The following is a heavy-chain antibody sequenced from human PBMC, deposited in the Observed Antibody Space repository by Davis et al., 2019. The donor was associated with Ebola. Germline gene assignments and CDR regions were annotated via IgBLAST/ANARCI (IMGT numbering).Heavy chain of an antibody. V-gene: IGHV4-39*01. CDR2: IYYSGST. D-gene: IGHD3-16*02. J-gene: IGHJ4*02. CDR1: GGSISSSSYY. CDR3: ASGIMITFGGVIVED. Sequence: LRLSCTVSGGSISSSSYYWGWIRQPPGKGLEWIGSIYYSGSTYYNPSLKSRVTISVDTSKNQFSLKLSSVTAADTAVYYCASGIMITFGGVIVEDWGQGTLVTVSS.